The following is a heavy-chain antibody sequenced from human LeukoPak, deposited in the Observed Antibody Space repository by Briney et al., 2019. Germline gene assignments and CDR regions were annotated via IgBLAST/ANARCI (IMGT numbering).Heavy chain of an antibody. CDR3: ARDLEGATPYYYYGMEV. V-gene: IGHV6-1*01. Sequence: SQTLSLTCAVSGDSVFSNSAAWNWIRQSPSRGLEWLGRTYYRSKWYNDYAVSVKSRITINPDTSKNQFSLQLNSVTPEDTAVYYCARDLEGATPYYYYGMEVWGQGTTVTVSS. J-gene: IGHJ6*02. D-gene: IGHD1-26*01. CDR1: GDSVFSNSAA. CDR2: TYYRSKWYN.